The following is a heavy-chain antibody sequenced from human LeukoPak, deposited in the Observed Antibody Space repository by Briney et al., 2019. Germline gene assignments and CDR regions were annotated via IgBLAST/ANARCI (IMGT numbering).Heavy chain of an antibody. V-gene: IGHV3-53*01. CDR2: IYGDGRI. CDR3: ARESGYSYGLAGFFDY. D-gene: IGHD5-18*01. J-gene: IGHJ4*02. CDR1: GFTVTSNY. Sequence: PGGSLRLSCAASGFTVTSNYMSWVRRAPGKGLEWVSVIYGDGRIHYADSVKGRFTISRDDSKNTLYLQMNSLRAEDTAVYYCARESGYSYGLAGFFDYWGQGTLVTVSS.